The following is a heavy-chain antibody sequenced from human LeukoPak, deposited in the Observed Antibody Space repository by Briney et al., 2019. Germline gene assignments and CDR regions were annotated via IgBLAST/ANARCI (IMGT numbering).Heavy chain of an antibody. Sequence: PSQTLSLTCTVSGGSLSIGDYYWSSIRQPPGKGLEWLAYIYYSGSTYYNPSLKSQFPISVDTSKNQFSLKLSSVTAADTAVYYCARVKKQQLVLNYYYYMDVWGKGTTVTVSS. CDR2: IYYSGST. CDR1: GGSLSIGDYY. J-gene: IGHJ6*03. D-gene: IGHD6-13*01. CDR3: ARVKKQQLVLNYYYYMDV. V-gene: IGHV4-30-4*08.